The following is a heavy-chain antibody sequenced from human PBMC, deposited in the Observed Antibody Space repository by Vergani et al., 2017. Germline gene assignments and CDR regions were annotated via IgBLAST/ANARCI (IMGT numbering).Heavy chain of an antibody. CDR1: GGTFSSYA. D-gene: IGHD5-18*01. CDR3: ARDAALADTAMVNPFGY. J-gene: IGHJ4*02. CDR2: IIPIFGTA. Sequence: QVQLVQSGAEVKKPGSSVKVSCKASGGTFSSYAISWVRQAPGQGLEWMGGIIPIFGTANYAHKFQGRVTITADESTSTAYMELSRLRYEDTAVYYCARDAALADTAMVNPFGYWGQGTLVTVSS. V-gene: IGHV1-69*01.